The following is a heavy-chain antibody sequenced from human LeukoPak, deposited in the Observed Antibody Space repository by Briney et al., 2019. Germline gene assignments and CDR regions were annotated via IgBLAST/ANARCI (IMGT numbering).Heavy chain of an antibody. V-gene: IGHV3-23*01. CDR2: ISGSGVGT. Sequence: PGGSLRLSCAASGVTFSSYAMSGVRQAPGKGLEWVSGISGSGVGTYYADSVKGRSTISRDSSKNTLYLQMNSLRAEDTALYYVPRGPVDYSSSVPYLDHWAQGPLVPLPP. J-gene: IGHJ4*02. CDR3: PRGPVDYSSSVPYLDH. CDR1: GVTFSSYA. D-gene: IGHD6-6*01.